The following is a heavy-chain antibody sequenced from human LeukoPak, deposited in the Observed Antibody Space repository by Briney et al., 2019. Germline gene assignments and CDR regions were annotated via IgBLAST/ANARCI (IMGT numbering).Heavy chain of an antibody. CDR2: IYHSGST. Sequence: PPQTLSLTCAVSGGSISSGGYSWSWIRQPPGKGLEWIGYIYHSGSTYYNPSLKSRVTISVDRSKNQFSLKLSSVTAADTAVYYCARGETYYDFWSGYSNNWFDPWGQGTLVTVSS. CDR1: GGSISSGGYS. J-gene: IGHJ5*02. CDR3: ARGETYYDFWSGYSNNWFDP. D-gene: IGHD3-3*01. V-gene: IGHV4-30-2*01.